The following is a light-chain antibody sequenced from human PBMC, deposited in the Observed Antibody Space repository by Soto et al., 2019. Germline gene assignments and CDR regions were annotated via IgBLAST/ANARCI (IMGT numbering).Light chain of an antibody. Sequence: EIVLTQSPGTLSLSPGERATLSCRASQSVSSSFLAWYQQKPGQAPRLLIYGASSRATGIPDRFSGSGSGTDFTLNIIRLEPEDFAVYYYQEYDSSPLNFGGGTKVESK. CDR1: QSVSSSF. J-gene: IGKJ4*01. CDR3: QEYDSSPLN. CDR2: GAS. V-gene: IGKV3-20*01.